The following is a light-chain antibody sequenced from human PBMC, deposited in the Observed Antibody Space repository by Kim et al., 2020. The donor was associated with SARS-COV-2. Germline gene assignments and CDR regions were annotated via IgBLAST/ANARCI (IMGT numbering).Light chain of an antibody. V-gene: IGLV2-11*01. Sequence: QSALTQPRSVSGSPGQSVTISCTGTSAEVYDFNYVSWYQQRPGKAPKLMIYDVTQRPSGVPDRFSGSKSGDMASLTVSGLQTEDEAEYFCCTFVGRRTTTLIFGGGTQLTVL. J-gene: IGLJ2*01. CDR3: CTFVGRRTTTLI. CDR2: DVT. CDR1: SAEVYDFNY.